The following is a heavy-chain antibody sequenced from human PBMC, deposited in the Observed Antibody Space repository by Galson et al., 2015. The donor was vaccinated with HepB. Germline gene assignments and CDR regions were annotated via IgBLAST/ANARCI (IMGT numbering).Heavy chain of an antibody. CDR3: AQVLTYYYGSGSYFVGMDV. CDR2: ISWNSDFI. V-gene: IGHV3-9*01. D-gene: IGHD3-10*01. CDR1: GFTCEDYA. J-gene: IGHJ6*02. Sequence: SLRLSCAASGFTCEDYAMHWVRPAPGQGLEGVSGISWNSDFIGYADSVRGRFTISRDNAKYSRCVQMISLRAEDTALYYCAQVLTYYYGSGSYFVGMDVWGQGTTVTVSS.